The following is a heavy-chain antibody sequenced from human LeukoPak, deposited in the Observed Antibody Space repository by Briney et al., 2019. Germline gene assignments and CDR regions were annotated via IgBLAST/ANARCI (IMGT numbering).Heavy chain of an antibody. Sequence: GGSLRLSCAASGFTFSSYGMHWVRQAPGKGLEWVALIWYDGSNRYYADSVKGRLTISRDNSKNTLYLQMNSLRAEDTAIYYCAREGPRGNSQFDYWGQGTLVTVSS. J-gene: IGHJ4*02. CDR3: AREGPRGNSQFDY. CDR1: GFTFSSYG. V-gene: IGHV3-33*01. CDR2: IWYDGSNR. D-gene: IGHD2/OR15-2a*01.